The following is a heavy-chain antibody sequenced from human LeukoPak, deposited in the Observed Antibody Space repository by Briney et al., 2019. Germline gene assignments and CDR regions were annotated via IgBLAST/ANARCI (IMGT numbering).Heavy chain of an antibody. CDR3: ASATYYCSSTSCYGYYYYMDV. J-gene: IGHJ6*03. Sequence: ASVKVSCKASGYTFTGYYMHWVRQAPGQGLEWMGRINPNSGGTNYAQKFQGRVTMTRDTSISTAYMELSRLRSDDTAVYYCASATYYCSSTSCYGYYYYMDVWGKGTTVTVSS. V-gene: IGHV1-2*06. CDR1: GYTFTGYY. D-gene: IGHD2-2*01. CDR2: INPNSGGT.